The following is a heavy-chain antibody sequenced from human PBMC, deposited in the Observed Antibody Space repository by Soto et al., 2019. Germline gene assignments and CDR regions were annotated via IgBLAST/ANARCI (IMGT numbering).Heavy chain of an antibody. CDR2: ISFDGSRK. V-gene: IGHV3-30*03. Sequence: PGGSLRLSCAASGFTFSSYGMNWVRQAPGKGLEWVAVISFDGSRKNYADSVKARFTISRDNSKNTLSLQVNSLTADDTAAYYCARSLGEPAYGDPSYFGLDVWGLGTTVTVSS. CDR1: GFTFSSYG. D-gene: IGHD4-17*01. J-gene: IGHJ6*02. CDR3: ARSLGEPAYGDPSYFGLDV.